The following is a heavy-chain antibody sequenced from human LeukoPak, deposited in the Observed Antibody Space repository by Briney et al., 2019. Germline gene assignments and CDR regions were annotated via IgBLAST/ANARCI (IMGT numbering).Heavy chain of an antibody. V-gene: IGHV4-4*02. J-gene: IGHJ4*02. CDR3: AREGGFYRPLDY. Sequence: KTSETLSLTCGVSGGSVINTNWWTWVRQPPGKSLEWIGEVHLDGRTNYNPSLESRLTMSVDVSENQVSLKLTSVTAADTAVHYCAREGGFYRPLDYSGQGTLVTVSS. D-gene: IGHD3-3*01. CDR2: VHLDGRT. CDR1: GGSVINTNW.